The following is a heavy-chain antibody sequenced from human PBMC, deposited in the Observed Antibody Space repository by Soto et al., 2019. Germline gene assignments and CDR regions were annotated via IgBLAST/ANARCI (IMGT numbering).Heavy chain of an antibody. Sequence: EVQLLESGGGLVQPGGSLRLSSAASGFTFSSYAMSWVRQAPGKGLEWVSVISGSGGSTYYADSVKGRFTISRDNSKNTLDLQMNSLRAEDTAVYYCAKRAWGYFYFDYWGQGTLVTVSS. J-gene: IGHJ4*02. V-gene: IGHV3-23*01. D-gene: IGHD1-26*01. CDR1: GFTFSSYA. CDR3: AKRAWGYFYFDY. CDR2: ISGSGGST.